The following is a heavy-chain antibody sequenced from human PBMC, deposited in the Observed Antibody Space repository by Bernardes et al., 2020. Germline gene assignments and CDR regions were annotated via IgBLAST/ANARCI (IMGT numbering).Heavy chain of an antibody. J-gene: IGHJ4*02. Sequence: GGSLRLSCAASGFTFSSYWMSWVRQAPGKGLEWVANIKQDGSEKYYVDSVKGRFTISRDNAKNSLYLQMNSLRAEDTAVYYCARDQGLRYFDWLLKEAGFDYWGQGTLVTVSS. D-gene: IGHD3-9*01. V-gene: IGHV3-7*01. CDR2: IKQDGSEK. CDR1: GFTFSSYW. CDR3: ARDQGLRYFDWLLKEAGFDY.